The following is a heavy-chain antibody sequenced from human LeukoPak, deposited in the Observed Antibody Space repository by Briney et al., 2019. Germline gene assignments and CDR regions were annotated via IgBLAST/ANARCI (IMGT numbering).Heavy chain of an antibody. CDR3: ARLEPAGPIEY. Sequence: SETLSLTCAVYGGSFSGYYWSWIRQPPGKGLEWIGEINHSGSTNYNPSLKSRGTISVDTSKNQFSLKLSSVTAADTAVYYCARLEPAGPIEYWGQGTLVTVSS. CDR2: INHSGST. V-gene: IGHV4-34*01. CDR1: GGSFSGYY. D-gene: IGHD1-14*01. J-gene: IGHJ4*02.